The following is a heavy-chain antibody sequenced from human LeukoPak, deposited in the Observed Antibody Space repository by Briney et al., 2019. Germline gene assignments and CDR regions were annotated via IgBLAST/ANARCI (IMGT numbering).Heavy chain of an antibody. CDR2: MNSAGTTI. CDR1: GFTISGFW. CDR3: IREVQVRASASLGL. V-gene: IGHV3-74*01. D-gene: IGHD1-1*01. J-gene: IGHJ4*01. Sequence: GGSLRLSCAASGFTISGFWMHWIRQVPGEGLVWVARMNSAGTTINYADSVKGRFTISRDNVRNTLHLQMNNLSLEDTAVYFCIREVQVRASASLGLWGRGTLVTVS.